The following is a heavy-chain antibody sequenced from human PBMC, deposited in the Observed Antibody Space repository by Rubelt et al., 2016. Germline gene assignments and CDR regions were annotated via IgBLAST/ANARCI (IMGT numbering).Heavy chain of an antibody. CDR2: INHSGST. Sequence: QVQLQQWGAGLLKPSETLSLTCAVYGGSFSGYYWSWIRQPPGKGLEWIGEINHSGSTNYNPSLKRRVTISVETSTNQFSLKLSSVTAADTAVYYCARGRCGGDCYSDYWGQGTLVTVSS. D-gene: IGHD2-21*02. CDR3: ARGRCGGDCYSDY. V-gene: IGHV4-34*01. J-gene: IGHJ4*02. CDR1: GGSFSGYY.